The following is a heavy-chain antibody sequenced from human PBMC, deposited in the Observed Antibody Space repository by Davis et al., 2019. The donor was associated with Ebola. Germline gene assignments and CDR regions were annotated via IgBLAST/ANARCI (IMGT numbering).Heavy chain of an antibody. J-gene: IGHJ4*02. CDR3: AKDLTSYYGSGDFFDY. V-gene: IGHV3-23*01. CDR2: ISASGGAT. Sequence: GEFLKISCAASGFLFSSYAMSWVRQAPGRGLEWVSSISASGGATFYADSVKGRIVMSRDNSNDTLYLRMNNLRAEDTAIYYCAKDLTSYYGSGDFFDYWGQGILVTVSS. D-gene: IGHD3-10*01. CDR1: GFLFSSYA.